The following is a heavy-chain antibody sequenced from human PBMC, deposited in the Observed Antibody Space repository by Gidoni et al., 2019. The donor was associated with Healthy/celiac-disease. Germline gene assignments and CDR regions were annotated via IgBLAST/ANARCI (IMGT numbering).Heavy chain of an antibody. V-gene: IGHV4-39*01. CDR2: IYYSGST. D-gene: IGHD4-17*01. Sequence: GWIRQPPGKGLEWIGSIYYSGSTYYNPSLKSRVTISVDTSKNQFSLKLSSVTAADTAVYYCASTPRLVEWFDPWGQGTLVTVSS. CDR3: ASTPRLVEWFDP. J-gene: IGHJ5*02.